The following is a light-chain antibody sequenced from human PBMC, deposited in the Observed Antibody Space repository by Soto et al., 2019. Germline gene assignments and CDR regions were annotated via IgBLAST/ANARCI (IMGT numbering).Light chain of an antibody. V-gene: IGKV3-20*01. CDR2: GAS. CDR1: QSISNYF. J-gene: IGKJ4*01. CDR3: HQNGSSHLT. Sequence: EIVLTQSPGTLSLSLGERATLSCRASQSISNYFLTWYQQKPGQAPRLLIYGASNRATGIPDRFSGGGSGTDFTLTISRLEPQDFAVYYCHQNGSSHLTFGGGTKVEIK.